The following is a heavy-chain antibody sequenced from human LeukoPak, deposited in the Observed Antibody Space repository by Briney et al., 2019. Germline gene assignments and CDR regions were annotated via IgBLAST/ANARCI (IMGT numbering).Heavy chain of an antibody. CDR1: GGSISSSNW. CDR2: IYHSGST. D-gene: IGHD2-2*01. V-gene: IGHV4-4*02. CDR3: ARVLLGYCSSTSCPPGDY. Sequence: SGTLSLTCAVSGGSISSSNWWSWVRQPPGKGLEWIGEIYHSGSTNYNPSLKSRVTISVDKSKNQFSLKLSSVTAADTAVYYCARVLLGYCSSTSCPPGDYWGQGTLVTVSS. J-gene: IGHJ4*02.